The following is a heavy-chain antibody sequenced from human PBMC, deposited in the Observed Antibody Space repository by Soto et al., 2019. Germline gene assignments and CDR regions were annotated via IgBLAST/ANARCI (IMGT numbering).Heavy chain of an antibody. CDR3: ARGGRGNSKNWSAP. CDR2: IYHSGST. CDR1: GGSISSGGYS. Sequence: QLQLQESGSGLVKPSQTLSLTCAVSGGSISSGGYSWSWIRQPPGKGLEWIGYIYHSGSTYYNPSHKRRVTIWVESTKNHFSLRVGCVPPADRPVFYGARGGRGNSKNWSAPGAEETLVPVPS. J-gene: IGHJ5*02. D-gene: IGHD1-7*01. V-gene: IGHV4-30-2*01.